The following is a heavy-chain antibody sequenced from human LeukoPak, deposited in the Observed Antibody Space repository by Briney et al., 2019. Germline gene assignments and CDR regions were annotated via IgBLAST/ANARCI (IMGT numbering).Heavy chain of an antibody. Sequence: PSATLSLTCTVSGASISTYFWSWIRQPPGKTLEWIGRVYASGTTYYNPSLRSRVTLSIDTSKNQFSLSLNSVTAPDPAVYYCAKTHCGGGSCDKIACWGQGNLVTVSS. J-gene: IGHJ4*02. CDR1: GASISTYF. CDR2: VYASGTT. V-gene: IGHV4-4*07. CDR3: AKTHCGGGSCDKIAC. D-gene: IGHD2-21*01.